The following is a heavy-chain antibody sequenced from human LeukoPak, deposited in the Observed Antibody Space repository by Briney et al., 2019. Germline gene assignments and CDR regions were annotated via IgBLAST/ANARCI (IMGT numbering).Heavy chain of an antibody. V-gene: IGHV3-21*01. Sequence: GGSLRLSCAASGFTFSSYSMNWVRQAPGKGLEWVSSISSSSSYIYYADSVKGRFTISRDNAKNSLYLQMKSLRAEDTAVYYCARDLSANTNPPPAYFDYWGQGTLVTVSS. CDR2: ISSSSSYI. CDR1: GFTFSSYS. J-gene: IGHJ4*02. CDR3: ARDLSANTNPPPAYFDY.